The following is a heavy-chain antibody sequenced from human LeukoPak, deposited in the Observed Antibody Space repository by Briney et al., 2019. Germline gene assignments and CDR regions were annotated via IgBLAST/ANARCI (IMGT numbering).Heavy chain of an antibody. J-gene: IGHJ6*02. CDR3: AREVRSMDV. V-gene: IGHV3-33*01. CDR2: IWYDGSKK. Sequence: PGGSLRLSCAASGFTFSSYGMHWVRQAPGKGLEWVAVIWYDGSKKYYADSVKGRFTISRDNSKNTLYLQMNSLRAEDTAVHYCAREVRSMDVWGQGTTVTVSS. D-gene: IGHD3-10*01. CDR1: GFTFSSYG.